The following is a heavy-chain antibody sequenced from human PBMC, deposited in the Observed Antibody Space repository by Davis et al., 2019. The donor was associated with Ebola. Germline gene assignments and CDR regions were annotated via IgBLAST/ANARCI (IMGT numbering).Heavy chain of an antibody. CDR2: INTRGDAR. D-gene: IGHD3-10*02. CDR3: VRDYLFAFDS. Sequence: PGGSLRLSCVTSGFTFTSYSFNWIRQTPRKGLEWIAHINTRGDARVYADSVRGRFTISRDDAANSLSLQMDSLKHEDTAVYYCVRDYLFAFDSWGQGTPVTVSS. V-gene: IGHV3-48*02. J-gene: IGHJ4*02. CDR1: GFTFTSYS.